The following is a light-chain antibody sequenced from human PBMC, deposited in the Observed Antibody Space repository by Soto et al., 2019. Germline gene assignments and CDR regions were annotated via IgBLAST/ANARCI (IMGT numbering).Light chain of an antibody. CDR2: SNN. CDR1: SSNIGSNT. Sequence: QSVLTQPPSASGTPGQRVTISFSGSSSNIGSNTVNWYQQLPGTAPKLLIYSNNQRPSRVPDRFSGSKSGTSASLAISGLHSVDEAHYYCAAWDDSLNGPQVVFGGGTKLTVL. V-gene: IGLV1-44*01. J-gene: IGLJ2*01. CDR3: AAWDDSLNGPQVV.